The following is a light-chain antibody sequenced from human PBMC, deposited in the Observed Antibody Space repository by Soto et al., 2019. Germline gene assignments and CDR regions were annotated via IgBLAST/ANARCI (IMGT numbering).Light chain of an antibody. V-gene: IGLV2-14*01. CDR3: SLYTSENTYV. CDR2: EVS. Sequence: QSALTQPASVSGSPGQSITISCTGTRSDVGGYNYVSWYQQHPGKAPKLMIFEVSNRPSGVPDRFSGSKSGNTASLTISGLQAADEADYYCSLYTSENTYVFGTGTKLTVL. CDR1: RSDVGGYNY. J-gene: IGLJ1*01.